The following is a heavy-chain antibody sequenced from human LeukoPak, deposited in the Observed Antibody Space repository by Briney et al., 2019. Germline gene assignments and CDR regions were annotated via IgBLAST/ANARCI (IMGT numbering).Heavy chain of an antibody. V-gene: IGHV1-18*01. CDR1: GYTFTSYG. Sequence: ASVKVSCKASGYTFTSYGISWVRQAPGQGLEWMGWISAYNGNTNYAQKLQGRVTMTTDTSTSTAYMELRSLRSDDTAVYYCARERHPMVRGGLDYWGQGTLVTVSS. CDR2: ISAYNGNT. CDR3: ARERHPMVRGGLDY. D-gene: IGHD3-10*01. J-gene: IGHJ4*02.